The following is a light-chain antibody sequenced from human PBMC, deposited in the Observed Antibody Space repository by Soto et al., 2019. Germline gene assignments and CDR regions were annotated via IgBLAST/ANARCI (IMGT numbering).Light chain of an antibody. V-gene: IGKV3-15*01. CDR1: QDIRSS. Sequence: EIVLTQSPGTLSLSPGERVTLSCRASQDIRSSLAWYQQKPGQAPRLLIYGASIRATGVPATFSGSGSGTEFTLSISSLQSEHLGVYYCQQDSSWPLTFGGGTKVDI. CDR2: GAS. CDR3: QQDSSWPLT. J-gene: IGKJ4*01.